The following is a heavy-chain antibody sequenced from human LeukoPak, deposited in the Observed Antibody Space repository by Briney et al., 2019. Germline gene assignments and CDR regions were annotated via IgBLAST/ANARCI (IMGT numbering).Heavy chain of an antibody. CDR2: IYYSGST. V-gene: IGHV4-39*01. CDR1: GGSISSSSYC. Sequence: SETLSLTCTVSGGSISSSSYCWGWIRQPPGKGLEWIGSIYYSGSTYYNPSLKSRVTISVDTSKNQFSLKLSSVTAADTAVYYCARGILGPFGYWGQGTLVTVSS. J-gene: IGHJ4*02. CDR3: ARGILGPFGY.